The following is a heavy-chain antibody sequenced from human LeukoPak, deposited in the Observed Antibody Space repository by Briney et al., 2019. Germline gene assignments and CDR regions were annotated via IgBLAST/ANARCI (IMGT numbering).Heavy chain of an antibody. CDR2: ISYDRSNK. Sequence: GGSLRLSCAASGFTFSSYGMHWVRQAPGKGLEWVAVISYDRSNKYYADSVKGRFTISRDNSKNTLYLQMNSLRAEDTAVYYCAKDSRGYSYGYSFDYWGQGTLVTVSS. V-gene: IGHV3-30*18. D-gene: IGHD5-18*01. J-gene: IGHJ4*02. CDR3: AKDSRGYSYGYSFDY. CDR1: GFTFSSYG.